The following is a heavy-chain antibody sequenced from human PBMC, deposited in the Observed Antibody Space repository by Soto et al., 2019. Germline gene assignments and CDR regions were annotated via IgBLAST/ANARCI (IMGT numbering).Heavy chain of an antibody. CDR1: GYTFTSYE. Sequence: QVQLVQSGAVVRKPGASVKVSCKASGYTFTSYEINWVRQASGQGLDWMGWMNTYTGKTGFAQKFQGRVTLTMNTSINTPYMELQSLVSEDTAVYFCAREQLRLRRRWFDSWGQGTLVAVSS. CDR2: MNTYTGKT. D-gene: IGHD4-17*01. CDR3: AREQLRLRRRWFDS. V-gene: IGHV1-8*01. J-gene: IGHJ5*01.